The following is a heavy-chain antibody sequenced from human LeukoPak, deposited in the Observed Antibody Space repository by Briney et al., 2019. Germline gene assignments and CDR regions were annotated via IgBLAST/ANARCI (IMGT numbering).Heavy chain of an antibody. Sequence: SLRLSCTASGFTFGDYAMSWFRQAPGQGLEWVGFIRSKAYGGTTEYAASVKGRFTISRDDSKSIAYLQMNSLKTEDTAIYCCTRFRRGDWFDLWAEGTLVTVSS. CDR3: TRFRRGDWFDL. J-gene: IGHJ5*02. V-gene: IGHV3-49*03. CDR1: GFTFGDYA. D-gene: IGHD3-10*01. CDR2: IRSKAYGGTT.